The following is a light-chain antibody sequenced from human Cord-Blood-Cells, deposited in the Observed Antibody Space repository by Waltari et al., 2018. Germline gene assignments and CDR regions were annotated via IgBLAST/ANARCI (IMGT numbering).Light chain of an antibody. CDR2: EGS. J-gene: IGLJ3*02. CDR3: CSYAGSSTYEV. CDR1: SSDVGSYNL. Sequence: QSALTQPASVSGSPGQSITISCTGTSSDVGSYNLVSWYQQHPGKAPKLMIYEGSKRTSGVYNLFGCSKADNTSSLTISGLQAEDEADYYCCSYAGSSTYEVFGGGTKLTVL. V-gene: IGLV2-23*01.